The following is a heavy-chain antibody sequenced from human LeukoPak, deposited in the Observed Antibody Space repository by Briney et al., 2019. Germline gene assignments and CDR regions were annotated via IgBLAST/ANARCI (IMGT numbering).Heavy chain of an antibody. Sequence: VSVKVSCKASGYTFTSYGISWVRQAPGQGLEWMGWISAYNGNTNYAQKLQGRVTMTTDTSTSTAYMELRSLRSDDTAVYYWARAHVDYGDCGEDYYYYGMDVWGKGTTVTVSS. J-gene: IGHJ6*04. CDR2: ISAYNGNT. V-gene: IGHV1-18*04. D-gene: IGHD4-17*01. CDR1: GYTFTSYG. CDR3: ARAHVDYGDCGEDYYYYGMDV.